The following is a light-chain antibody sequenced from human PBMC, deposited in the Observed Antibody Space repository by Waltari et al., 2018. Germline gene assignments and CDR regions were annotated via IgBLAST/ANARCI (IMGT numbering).Light chain of an antibody. CDR3: QQYNRWPPIT. CDR2: EAS. CDR1: QSVFSN. Sequence: IVMTQPPATLSVSPGARATLSCRAGQSVFSNVAWYQQKPGQAPRLLMYEASIRATGISAKFRGSGSGTEFTLTISSVQSEDFAVYYCQQYNRWPPITFGQGTRLEIK. J-gene: IGKJ5*01. V-gene: IGKV3-15*01.